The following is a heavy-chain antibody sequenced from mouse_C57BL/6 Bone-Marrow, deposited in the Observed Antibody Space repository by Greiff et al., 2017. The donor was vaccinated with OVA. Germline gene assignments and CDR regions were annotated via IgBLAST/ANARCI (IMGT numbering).Heavy chain of an antibody. D-gene: IGHD2-3*01. Sequence: VQLQQPGAELVRPGTSVKLSCKASGYTFISYWMHWVKQRPGQGLEWIGVIDPSDSYTNYNQKFKGKATLTVDTSSSTAYMQLSSLTSEDSAVYYCARGAWLLRGFAYWGQGTLVTVSA. CDR3: ARGAWLLRGFAY. CDR2: IDPSDSYT. J-gene: IGHJ3*01. V-gene: IGHV1-59*01. CDR1: GYTFISYW.